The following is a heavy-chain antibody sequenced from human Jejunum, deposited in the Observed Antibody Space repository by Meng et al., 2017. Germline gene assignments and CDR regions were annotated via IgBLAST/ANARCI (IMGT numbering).Heavy chain of an antibody. V-gene: IGHV1-2*02. CDR2: INPNTGGT. CDR1: GYTFTAYY. D-gene: IGHD6-19*01. Sequence: VHLVQSGAEVKNPGASVKVSCKASGYTFTAYYIHWVRQAPGQGLEWMGWINPNTGGTNYAQNFEDGVTMTRDTSINTAYMEVSRLRSGDTAVYYCAREVGSLAGDFDSWGQGTLVTVSS. J-gene: IGHJ4*02. CDR3: AREVGSLAGDFDS.